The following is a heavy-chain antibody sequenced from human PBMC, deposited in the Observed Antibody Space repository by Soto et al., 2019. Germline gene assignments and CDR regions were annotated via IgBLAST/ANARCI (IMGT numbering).Heavy chain of an antibody. Sequence: SETLSLTCAVYGGSFSGYYWSWIRQPPGKGLEWIGEIYHSGSTNYNPSLKSRVTISVDKSKNQFSLKLSSVTAADTAVYYCARVKYGSGSYYRPPNYYYMDVWGKGTTVTVSS. V-gene: IGHV4-34*01. J-gene: IGHJ6*03. CDR2: IYHSGST. CDR3: ARVKYGSGSYYRPPNYYYMDV. D-gene: IGHD3-10*01. CDR1: GGSFSGYY.